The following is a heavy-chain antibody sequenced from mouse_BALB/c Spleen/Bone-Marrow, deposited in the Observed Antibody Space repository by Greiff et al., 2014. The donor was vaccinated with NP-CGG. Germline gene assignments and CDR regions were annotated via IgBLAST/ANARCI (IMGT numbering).Heavy chain of an antibody. J-gene: IGHJ3*01. CDR1: GFTFSNYG. CDR3: ARGVDYVSWFAY. CDR2: INTNGGDT. Sequence: DVMLVESGGGLVQPGGSLKLSCAASGFTFSNYGMSWVRQTPDKRLEFVATINTNGGDTYYPDSVKGRFTISRDNVKNTLYLQMSSLKSEDTAMDYCARGVDYVSWFAYWGQGTLVAVSA. D-gene: IGHD2-4*01. V-gene: IGHV5-6-3*01.